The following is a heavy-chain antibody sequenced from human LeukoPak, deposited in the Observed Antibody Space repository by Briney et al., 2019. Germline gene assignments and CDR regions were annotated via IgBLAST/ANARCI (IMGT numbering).Heavy chain of an antibody. D-gene: IGHD3-22*01. J-gene: IGHJ3*02. CDR2: ISWDGGST. V-gene: IGHV3-43D*03. CDR1: GFTFDDYA. Sequence: GGSLRLSCAASGFTFDDYAMHWVRQAPGKGLEWVSLISWDGGSTYYADSVKGRFTISRDNSKNSLYLQMNSLRAGDTAVYYCARGLRDYYDSSGYDNDAFDIWGQGTMVTVSS. CDR3: ARGLRDYYDSSGYDNDAFDI.